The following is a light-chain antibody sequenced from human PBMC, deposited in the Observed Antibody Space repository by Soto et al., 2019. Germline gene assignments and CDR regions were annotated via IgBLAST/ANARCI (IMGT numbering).Light chain of an antibody. CDR3: QQADGFPLT. CDR1: QDISSW. V-gene: IGKV1-12*01. CDR2: AAS. Sequence: DIQMTQSPSSVSASVGDRVTITCRASQDISSWLAWYQQKPGNAPKVLIFAASTLQRGVPSRFSGSGSGTDFTLTISSLQPEDFATYFCQQADGFPLTFGGGTKV. J-gene: IGKJ4*01.